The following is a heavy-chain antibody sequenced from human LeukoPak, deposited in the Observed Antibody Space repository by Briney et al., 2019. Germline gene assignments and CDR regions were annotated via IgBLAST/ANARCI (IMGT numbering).Heavy chain of an antibody. J-gene: IGHJ5*01. CDR1: GSSRSTSEVG. D-gene: IGHD6-13*01. CDR3: AHANVYSNTWYWFDS. Sequence: SGPTLVKPTQTLTLTCTFSGSSRSTSEVGVGWLRQPPGKALEWLAVIHWDDDKRYRPALRSRLTITKDPSKKQVVLTMTNMDPEDTATYYCAHANVYSNTWYWFDSWGQGILVTASS. V-gene: IGHV2-5*02. CDR2: IHWDDDK.